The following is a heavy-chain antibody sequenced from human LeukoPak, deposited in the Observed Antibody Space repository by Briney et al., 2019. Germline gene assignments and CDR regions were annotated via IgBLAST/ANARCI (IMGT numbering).Heavy chain of an antibody. CDR2: IYYSGST. CDR3: ARHRRDGYISNAFDI. D-gene: IGHD5-24*01. J-gene: IGHJ3*02. CDR1: GGSISSYY. V-gene: IGHV4-59*08. Sequence: SETLSLTCTVSGGSISSYYWSWIRQPPGKGLEWIGYIYYSGSTNYNPSLKSRVTISVDTSKNQFSLKLSSVTAADTAVYYCARHRRDGYISNAFDIWGQGTMVTVSS.